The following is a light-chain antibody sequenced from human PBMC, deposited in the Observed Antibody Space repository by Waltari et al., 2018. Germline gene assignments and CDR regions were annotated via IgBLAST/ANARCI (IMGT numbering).Light chain of an antibody. CDR1: NNDVGAYNH. V-gene: IGLV2-14*03. CDR2: DVN. CDR3: NSYTGTSTPYV. Sequence: QSALTQPGSVSGSPGQSITLSCTGTNNDVGAYNHLSWYRKYAGKEPKLIIYDVNKRPSGVSDRFSGSKSGLTASLTISGLQTEDEADYYCNSYTGTSTPYVFGTGTKVIVL. J-gene: IGLJ1*01.